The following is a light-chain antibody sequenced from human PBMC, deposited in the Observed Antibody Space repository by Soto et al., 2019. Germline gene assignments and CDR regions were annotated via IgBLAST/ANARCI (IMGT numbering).Light chain of an antibody. V-gene: IGKV3-20*01. Sequence: EIVLTQSPGTLSLSPGERATLSCRASQSVSSGYLAWYQQRPGQAPRLVVYGASSRATGVPDRFSASGSGTDFTLTISRLEPEDFAVYYCQQYAKAPLTFGQGTKVDIK. J-gene: IGKJ1*01. CDR3: QQYAKAPLT. CDR1: QSVSSGY. CDR2: GAS.